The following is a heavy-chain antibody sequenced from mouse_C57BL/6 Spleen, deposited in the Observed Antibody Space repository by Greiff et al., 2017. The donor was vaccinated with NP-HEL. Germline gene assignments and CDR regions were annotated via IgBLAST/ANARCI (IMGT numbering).Heavy chain of an antibody. J-gene: IGHJ2*01. CDR1: GYTFTSYW. V-gene: IGHV1-69*01. CDR2: IDPSDSYT. CDR3: ARGTTVDSDY. D-gene: IGHD1-1*01. Sequence: VQLQQPGAELVMPGASVKLSCKASGYTFTSYWMHWVKQRPGQGLEWIGEIDPSDSYTNYNQKFKGKSTLTVDKSSSTAYMQLSSLTSEDSAVYYCARGTTVDSDYWGQGTTLTVSS.